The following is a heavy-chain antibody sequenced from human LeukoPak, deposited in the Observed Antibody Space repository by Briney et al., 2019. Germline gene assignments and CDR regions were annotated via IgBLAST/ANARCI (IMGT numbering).Heavy chain of an antibody. CDR1: GFAFNTYA. CDR2: ISYDGSNK. J-gene: IGHJ3*02. CDR3: AKTSSGSGSYAFDI. V-gene: IGHV3-30*18. D-gene: IGHD3-10*01. Sequence: PGRSLRLSCAASGFAFNTYAMHWVRQAPGKGLEWVAVISYDGSNKYYADSVKGRFTISRDNSKNTLYLQMNSLRAEDTAVYYCAKTSSGSGSYAFDIWGQGTMVTVSS.